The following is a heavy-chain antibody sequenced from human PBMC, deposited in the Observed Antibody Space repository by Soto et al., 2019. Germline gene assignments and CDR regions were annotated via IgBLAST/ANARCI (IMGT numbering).Heavy chain of an antibody. V-gene: IGHV4-34*01. CDR1: GGSFSGYY. D-gene: IGHD6-6*01. CDR2: INHSGST. Sequence: SETLSLTCAVYGGSFSGYYWSWIRQPPGKGLEWIGEINHSGSTNYNPSLKSRVTISVDTSKNQFSLKLSSVTAADTAVYYCATTYSSSSPFDYWGQGTLVTVSS. J-gene: IGHJ4*02. CDR3: ATTYSSSSPFDY.